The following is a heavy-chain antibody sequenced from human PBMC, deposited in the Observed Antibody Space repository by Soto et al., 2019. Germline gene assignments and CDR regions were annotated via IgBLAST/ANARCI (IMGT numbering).Heavy chain of an antibody. Sequence: ASVKVSCKASGYTYISYSMHWVRQAPGQGLEWMGWISAYNGNTNYAQKLQGRVTMTTDTSTSTAYMELRSLRSDDTAVYYCASYHLNYYYYGMDVWGQGTTVTV. CDR3: ASYHLNYYYYGMDV. V-gene: IGHV1-18*01. J-gene: IGHJ6*02. CDR2: ISAYNGNT. CDR1: GYTYISYS.